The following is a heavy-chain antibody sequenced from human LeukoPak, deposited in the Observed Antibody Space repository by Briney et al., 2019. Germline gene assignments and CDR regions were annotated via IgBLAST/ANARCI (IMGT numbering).Heavy chain of an antibody. CDR2: IYYSGST. D-gene: IGHD5-24*01. J-gene: IGHJ4*02. V-gene: IGHV4-59*08. CDR1: GGSISSYY. Sequence: SQTLSLTCTVSGGSISSYYWSGIRHPPGEGVEWIGYIYYSGSTNYNPSLKSRVTTSVDTSKNQFSLKLSSVTAAATAVYYCARHDGSMARPGFDYWGQGTLVTVSS. CDR3: ARHDGSMARPGFDY.